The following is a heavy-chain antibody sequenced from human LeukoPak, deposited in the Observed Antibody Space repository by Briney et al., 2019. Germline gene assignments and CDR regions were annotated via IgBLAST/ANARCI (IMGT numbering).Heavy chain of an antibody. Sequence: GGSLRLSCAASGFTFSSYSMNWVRQAPGKGLEWVSYISSSSSTIYYADSVKGRFTISRDNAKNSLYLQMNSLRAEDTAVYYCAREEVTYHTSYYYYYMDVWGKGTTVTVSS. D-gene: IGHD3-3*01. V-gene: IGHV3-48*04. CDR3: AREEVTYHTSYYYYYMDV. J-gene: IGHJ6*03. CDR1: GFTFSSYS. CDR2: ISSSSSTI.